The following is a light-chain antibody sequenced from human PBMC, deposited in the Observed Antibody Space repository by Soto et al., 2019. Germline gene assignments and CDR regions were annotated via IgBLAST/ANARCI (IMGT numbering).Light chain of an antibody. CDR2: EVS. CDR3: SSYAISSPYV. Sequence: QSALTQPASVSGSPGPSITISCTGTSSDVGGYNYVSWYQQHPGKAPKLMIYEVSNRPLGVSNRFSGSKSGNTASLTISGLQAEDEADYYCSSYAISSPYVFGTGTKVTVL. V-gene: IGLV2-14*01. J-gene: IGLJ1*01. CDR1: SSDVGGYNY.